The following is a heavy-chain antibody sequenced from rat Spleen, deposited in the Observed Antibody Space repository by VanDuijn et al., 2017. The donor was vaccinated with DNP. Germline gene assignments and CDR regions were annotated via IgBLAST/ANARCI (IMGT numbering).Heavy chain of an antibody. V-gene: IGHV5S23*01. J-gene: IGHJ4*01. D-gene: IGHD1-11*01. CDR3: ARYSRGAMDA. CDR1: GFTFSDYA. Sequence: EVQLVESGGGLVQPGRSLKLSCPASGFTFSDYAMAWGRQAPGKGLEWLATISTSGGSTPYRDSVKGRFIISRDNAKSTLYLQMNSLRSEDTATYYCARYSRGAMDAWGQGTSVTVSS. CDR2: ISTSGGST.